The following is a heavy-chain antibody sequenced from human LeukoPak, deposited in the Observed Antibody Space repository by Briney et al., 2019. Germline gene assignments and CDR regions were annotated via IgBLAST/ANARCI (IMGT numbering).Heavy chain of an antibody. CDR2: IHNSGTT. J-gene: IGHJ4*02. CDR1: GGPFSGYF. D-gene: IGHD3-10*01. Sequence: SETLSLTCAVSGGPFSGYFWSWIRQSSGKGLEWIGEIHNSGTTNYNPPLNSRVTISEDTSKNQFYLNLSSVAAADTAVYYCARRYYYNLGSFPFDFWGQGTLVTVSS. V-gene: IGHV4-34*01. CDR3: ARRYYYNLGSFPFDF.